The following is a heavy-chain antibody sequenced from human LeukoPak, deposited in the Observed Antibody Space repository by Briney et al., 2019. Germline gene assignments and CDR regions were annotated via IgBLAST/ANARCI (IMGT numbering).Heavy chain of an antibody. CDR1: GGSISSYY. CDR2: IYTSGST. CDR3: ARHQYYYGLYDY. J-gene: IGHJ4*02. D-gene: IGHD3-10*01. V-gene: IGHV4-4*09. Sequence: SETLSLTCTVSGGSISSYYWSWIRQPPGKGLEWIGYIYTSGSTNYNPSLKSRVTISVDTSKNQFSLKLSSVTAADTAVYYCARHQYYYGLYDYWGPGTLVTVSS.